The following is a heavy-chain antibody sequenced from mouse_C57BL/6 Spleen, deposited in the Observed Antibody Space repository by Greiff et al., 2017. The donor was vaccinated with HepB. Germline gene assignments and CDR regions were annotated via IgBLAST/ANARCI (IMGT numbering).Heavy chain of an antibody. V-gene: IGHV1-61*01. CDR1: GYTFTSYW. CDR2: IYPSDSET. J-gene: IGHJ4*01. D-gene: IGHD1-1*01. Sequence: QVQLKQPGAELVRPGSSVKLSCKASGYTFTSYWMDWVKQRPGQGLEWIGNIYPSDSETHYNQKFKDKATLTVDKSSSTAYMQLSSLTSEDSAVYYCARRYGSSGYAMDYWGQGTSVTVSS. CDR3: ARRYGSSGYAMDY.